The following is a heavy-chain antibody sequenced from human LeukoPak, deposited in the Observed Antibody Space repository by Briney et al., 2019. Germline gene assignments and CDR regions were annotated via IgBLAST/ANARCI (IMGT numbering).Heavy chain of an antibody. V-gene: IGHV3-23*01. Sequence: GGSLRLSCAASGFTFSSYGMTWVRQAPGKGLEWVSGISGSGDNTWYGDSVKGRFTISRDNSKKTVDLQMHSLRAEDTVVYYCAKASVWTMVRIVSYFDEWGQGIQVTVSS. CDR3: AKASVWTMVRIVSYFDE. CDR1: GFTFSSYG. J-gene: IGHJ4*02. CDR2: ISGSGDNT. D-gene: IGHD3-10*01.